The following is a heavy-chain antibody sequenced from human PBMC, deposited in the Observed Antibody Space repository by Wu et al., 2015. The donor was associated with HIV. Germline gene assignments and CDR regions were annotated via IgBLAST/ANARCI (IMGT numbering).Heavy chain of an antibody. CDR3: ARAVLVGRFDWLIICINY. J-gene: IGHJ4*02. D-gene: IGHD3-9*01. CDR1: GYTFTSFD. V-gene: IGHV1-8*01. Sequence: QVQLVQSGAEVKKPGASVKVSCKTSGYTFTSFDINWVRQATGQGLEWMGWMNPHTGNTGYAQKFQGRVTMTRDTSISTAYMELSSLKFEDTAVYYCARAVLVGRFDWLIICINYWGQGTRGHRLL. CDR2: MNPHTGNT.